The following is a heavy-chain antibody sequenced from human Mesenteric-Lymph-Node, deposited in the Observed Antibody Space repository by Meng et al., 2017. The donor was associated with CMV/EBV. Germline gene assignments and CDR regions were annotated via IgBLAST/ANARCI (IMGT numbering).Heavy chain of an antibody. Sequence: ASVKVSCKASGYTFTGYSMHWVRQAPGQGLEWMGWISAYNGNTNYAQKLQGRVTMTTDTSTSTAYMELRSLRSEDTAVYYCARATTDIVVVPAAASQLFDYWGQGTLVTVSS. CDR1: GYTFTGYS. D-gene: IGHD2-2*01. CDR2: ISAYNGNT. V-gene: IGHV1-18*04. J-gene: IGHJ4*02. CDR3: ARATTDIVVVPAAASQLFDY.